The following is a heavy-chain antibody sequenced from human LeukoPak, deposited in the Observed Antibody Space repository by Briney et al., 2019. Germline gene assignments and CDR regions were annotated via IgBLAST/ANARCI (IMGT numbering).Heavy chain of an antibody. J-gene: IGHJ4*02. CDR3: ARFELGATGVDY. Sequence: GGSLRLSCAASGFTLSIYAMTWVRQAPGKGLEWVSSVSGSGSSTYYADSVKGRFTISRDNSKNTLYLQIMSLTAEDTALYFCARFELGATGVDYWGQGSLVIVSS. D-gene: IGHD3-16*01. CDR2: VSGSGSST. CDR1: GFTLSIYA. V-gene: IGHV3-23*01.